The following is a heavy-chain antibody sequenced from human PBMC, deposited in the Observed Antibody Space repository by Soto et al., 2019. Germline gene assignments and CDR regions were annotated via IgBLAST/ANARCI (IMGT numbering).Heavy chain of an antibody. D-gene: IGHD6-19*01. CDR1: GFTFGNYA. V-gene: IGHV3-23*01. CDR3: AKDREGGSGWPGS. CDR2: IGGSGDRT. J-gene: IGHJ5*02. Sequence: EVQLLESGGGLVQPGGSLRLSCAASGFTFGNYAMSWVRQAPGKGLEWVSGIGGSGDRTYYADSVQGRFTISRDNSRNTLYLQMTSLRGEDTAVYYCAKDREGGSGWPGSWGQGTLVTVSS.